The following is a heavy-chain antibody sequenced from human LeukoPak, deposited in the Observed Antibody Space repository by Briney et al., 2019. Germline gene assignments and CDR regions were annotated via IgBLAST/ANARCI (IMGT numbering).Heavy chain of an antibody. CDR3: ARDKPLLWFG. V-gene: IGHV3-64*01. CDR1: GFTFSSYA. Sequence: PGGSLRLSCAASGFTFSSYAMHWVRQAPGKGLEYVSAISSNGGSTYYANSVKGRFTISRDNSKNTLYLQMGSLRAEDTAVYYCARDKPLLWFGGGQGTLVTVSS. J-gene: IGHJ4*02. CDR2: ISSNGGST. D-gene: IGHD3-10*01.